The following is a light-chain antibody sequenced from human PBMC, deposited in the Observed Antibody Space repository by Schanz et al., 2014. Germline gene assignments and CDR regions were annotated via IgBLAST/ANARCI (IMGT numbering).Light chain of an antibody. CDR2: GAS. CDR3: HQYDRSPRT. J-gene: IGKJ1*01. Sequence: EIVLTQSSGTLSLSPGERATLSCRASQSVASNFLAWYQQRPGQAPRLLIYGASSRATGVPDRFSGSGSGTDFTLTITRLEPEDFAVYYCHQYDRSPRTFGQGTKVEI. CDR1: QSVASNF. V-gene: IGKV3-20*01.